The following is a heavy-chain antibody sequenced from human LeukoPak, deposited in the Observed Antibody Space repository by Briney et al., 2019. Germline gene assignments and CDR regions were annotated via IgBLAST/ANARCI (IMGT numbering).Heavy chain of an antibody. D-gene: IGHD6-13*01. CDR1: GYSFTSYW. CDR2: IYPGDSGT. V-gene: IGHV5-51*01. J-gene: IGHJ5*02. Sequence: GESLKISCKGSGYSFTSYWIGWVRQMPGKGLEWMGMIYPGDSGTRYSPSFQGQVTISADKSISTAHLQWSSLKASDTAMYYCASLFPETKQQLADYNRFDPWGQGTLVTVSS. CDR3: ASLFPETKQQLADYNRFDP.